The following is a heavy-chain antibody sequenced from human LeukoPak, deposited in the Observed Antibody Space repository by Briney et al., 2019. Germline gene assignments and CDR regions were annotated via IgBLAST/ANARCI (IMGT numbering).Heavy chain of an antibody. J-gene: IGHJ5*02. D-gene: IGHD6-19*01. CDR2: IKQDGSEK. CDR1: GFTFSNYW. CDR3: ARDRSSGWYLTPGFVP. V-gene: IGHV3-7*04. Sequence: PGGSLRLSCAASGFTFSNYWMSWVRQAPGKGLEWVASIKQDGSEKYYVDSVKGRFTISRDNAKNSLYLQINSLRAEDTAVYYCARDRSSGWYLTPGFVPWGQGTLVTVSS.